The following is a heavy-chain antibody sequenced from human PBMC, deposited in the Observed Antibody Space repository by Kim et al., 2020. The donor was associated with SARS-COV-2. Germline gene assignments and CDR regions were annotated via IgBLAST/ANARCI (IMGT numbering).Heavy chain of an antibody. CDR2: INHRGCT. V-gene: IGHV4-34*01. Sequence: SETLSLTCAVYGGSFSGYYWSWIRQPPGKGLEWIGEINHRGCTNYNPSLQSRVTISVDTSKNQFSLKRSSVTAADTAVYYCARGRGGTTVVTLGLGYYYYYGMDVWGQGTTVTVSS. CDR1: GGSFSGYY. D-gene: IGHD4-17*01. CDR3: ARGRGGTTVVTLGLGYYYYYGMDV. J-gene: IGHJ6*02.